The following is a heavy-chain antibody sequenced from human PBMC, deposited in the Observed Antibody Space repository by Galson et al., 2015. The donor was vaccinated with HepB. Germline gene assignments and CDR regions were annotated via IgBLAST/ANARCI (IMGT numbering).Heavy chain of an antibody. D-gene: IGHD5-12*01. Sequence: SVKVSCKASGGTFSSYAISWVRQAPGQGLEWMGRIIPILGIANYAQKFQGRVTITADKSTSTAYMELSSLRSEDTAVYYCARDRGGYVYFDYWGQGTLFTVSS. CDR2: IIPILGIA. CDR3: ARDRGGYVYFDY. J-gene: IGHJ4*02. V-gene: IGHV1-69*04. CDR1: GGTFSSYA.